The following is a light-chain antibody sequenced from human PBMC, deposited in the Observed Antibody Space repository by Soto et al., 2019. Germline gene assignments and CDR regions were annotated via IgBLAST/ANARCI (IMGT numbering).Light chain of an antibody. V-gene: IGLV2-11*01. CDR2: DVT. Sequence: QSALTQPRSVSGSPGQSVTISCTGTSSDVGGYNYVTWYQQHPDKAPKLMIYDVTKRPSGVPYRFSGSKSGNTASLTISGLQAEDEADYYCCSYAGSFILLFGGGTKLTVL. CDR1: SSDVGGYNY. CDR3: CSYAGSFILL. J-gene: IGLJ2*01.